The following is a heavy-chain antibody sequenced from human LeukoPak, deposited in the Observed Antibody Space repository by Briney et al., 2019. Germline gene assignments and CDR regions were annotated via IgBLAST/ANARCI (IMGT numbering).Heavy chain of an antibody. CDR3: ARDSSSSWPNWFDP. CDR2: ISSDGSST. D-gene: IGHD6-13*01. V-gene: IGHV3-74*01. Sequence: GGSLRLSCAASGFSFSSYWMHWVRQPPGKGLVWVSRISSDGSSTTYADSVKGRFTISRDNAKNTLFLQMNSLRAEDTAVYYCARDSSSSWPNWFDPWGQGTLVTVSS. CDR1: GFSFSSYW. J-gene: IGHJ5*02.